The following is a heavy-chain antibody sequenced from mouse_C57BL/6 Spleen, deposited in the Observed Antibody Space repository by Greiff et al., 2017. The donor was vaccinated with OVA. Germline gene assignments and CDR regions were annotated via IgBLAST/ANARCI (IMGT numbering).Heavy chain of an antibody. J-gene: IGHJ1*03. CDR3: ARSLRERYFEV. V-gene: IGHV2-2*01. CDR2: IWSGGSS. CDR1: GFSLTSYG. D-gene: IGHD1-1*01. Sequence: QVQLQQSGPGLVQPSQSLSITCTVSGFSLTSYGVHWVRQSPGKGLEWLGVIWSGGSSDYNAAFISSLSISKDNSKSQVCFKMNSLQADDTAIDCCARSLRERYFEVWGTGTTVTVSS.